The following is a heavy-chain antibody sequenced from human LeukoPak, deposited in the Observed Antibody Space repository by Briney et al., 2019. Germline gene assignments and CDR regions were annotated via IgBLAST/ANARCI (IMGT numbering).Heavy chain of an antibody. J-gene: IGHJ6*03. CDR1: GFTFSSYE. CDR3: ARGAGSGNFGAIYYYYMDV. CDR2: ISSSGSTI. Sequence: PGGSLRLSCAASGFTFSSYEMNWVRQAPGKGLEWVSYISSSGSTIYYADSVKGRFTISRDNAKNSLYLQMNSLRVEDTAVYYCARGAGSGNFGAIYYYYMDVWGTGTTVTVSS. D-gene: IGHD3-10*01. V-gene: IGHV3-48*03.